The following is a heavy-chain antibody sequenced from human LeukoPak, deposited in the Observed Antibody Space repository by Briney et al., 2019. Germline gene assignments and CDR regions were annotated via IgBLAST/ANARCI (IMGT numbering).Heavy chain of an antibody. CDR3: AREGFYCSSACYFDY. CDR1: GYTFTSYA. V-gene: IGHV1-3*01. Sequence: GASVMVSCKASGYTFTSYAIHWVRQAPGQRLDWMGWINAGNGDTKYSQNFQGRVTITRDASASTAYMEVSSLRSEDTAVYYCAREGFYCSSACYFDYWGQGTLVTVSS. CDR2: INAGNGDT. D-gene: IGHD2-2*01. J-gene: IGHJ4*02.